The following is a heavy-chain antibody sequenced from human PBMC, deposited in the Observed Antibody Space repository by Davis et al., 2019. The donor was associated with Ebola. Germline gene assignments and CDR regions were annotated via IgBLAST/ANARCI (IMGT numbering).Heavy chain of an antibody. J-gene: IGHJ5*02. V-gene: IGHV4-61*01. Sequence: PSETLSLTCTVSGGSVSSDNYYWSWIRQPPGKGLEWIGYIYYTGSTNYNPSLKSRVTISVDTSKNQFSLKLSSVTAADTAVYYCARLGSSWTTEFDPWGQGTLVTVSS. D-gene: IGHD6-13*01. CDR1: GGSVSSDNYY. CDR2: IYYTGST. CDR3: ARLGSSWTTEFDP.